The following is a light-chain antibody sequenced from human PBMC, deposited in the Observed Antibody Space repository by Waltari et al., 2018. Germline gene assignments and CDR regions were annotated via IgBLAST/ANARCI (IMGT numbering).Light chain of an antibody. CDR1: SGSLSTTSY. CDR3: SLYMGSGISV. V-gene: IGLV8-61*01. Sequence: QTVVTQEPSLSVSPGGTVTLTCTLSSGSLSTTSYATWYQQTPGQAPRTLVYKGNTRSSVVPDRFSASSLENKAALTITGAQSDDECDYYCSLYMGSGISVFGGLTKLTVL. CDR2: KGN. J-gene: IGLJ3*02.